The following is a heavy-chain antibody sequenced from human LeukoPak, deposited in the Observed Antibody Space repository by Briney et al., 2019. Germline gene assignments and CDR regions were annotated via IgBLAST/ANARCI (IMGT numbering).Heavy chain of an antibody. CDR3: ARGIGSGRIVGATLIGGAFDI. CDR2: IYYSGST. D-gene: IGHD1-26*01. V-gene: IGHV4-59*01. Sequence: PSETLSLTCTVSGGSISSYYWSWIRQPPGKGLEWIGYIYYSGSTNYNPSLKSRVTISVDTSKNQFSLKLSSVTAADTAVYYCARGIGSGRIVGATLIGGAFDIWGQGTMVTVSS. CDR1: GGSISSYY. J-gene: IGHJ3*02.